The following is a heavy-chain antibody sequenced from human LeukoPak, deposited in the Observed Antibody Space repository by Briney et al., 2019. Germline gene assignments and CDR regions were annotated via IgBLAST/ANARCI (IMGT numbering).Heavy chain of an antibody. D-gene: IGHD4-23*01. V-gene: IGHV3-30*18. CDR1: GFTFGSYG. Sequence: PGRSLRLSCAASGFTFGSYGMHWVRQAPGKGLEWVAVISYDGSNKYYADSVKGRFTISRDNSKNTLYLQMNSLRAEDTAVYYCAEVPVTTGVQGWGQGTLVTVSS. CDR2: ISYDGSNK. CDR3: AEVPVTTGVQG. J-gene: IGHJ4*02.